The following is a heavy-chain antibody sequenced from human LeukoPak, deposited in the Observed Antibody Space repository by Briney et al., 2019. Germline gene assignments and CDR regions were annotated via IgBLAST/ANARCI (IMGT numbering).Heavy chain of an antibody. CDR2: FYYSGST. V-gene: IGHV4-31*03. Sequence: SETLSLTCIVSGGSIRSGGYHWSWIRQHPGKGLEWIGYFYYSGSTNYNPSLRNRVTISVDTSKNQFSLKLSSVTAADTAVYYCARDGAHTTGIDPWGQGTLVTVSS. J-gene: IGHJ5*02. CDR1: GGSIRSGGYH. CDR3: ARDGAHTTGIDP. D-gene: IGHD1-1*01.